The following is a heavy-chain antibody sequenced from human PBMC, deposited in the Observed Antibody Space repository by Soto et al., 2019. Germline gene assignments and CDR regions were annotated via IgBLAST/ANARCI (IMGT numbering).Heavy chain of an antibody. D-gene: IGHD1-1*01. CDR3: AREGGYVDY. CDR1: GGPIRSSSHN. J-gene: IGHJ4*02. Sequence: TSETLSLTCTVSGGPIRSSSHNWGWIRQSPGTGLEWIGSIDESGDSYYNPSLKSRVTIFVDTSKNQFSLKLISVTGADSAIYYCAREGGYVDYWGQGTLVTVSS. V-gene: IGHV4-39*02. CDR2: IDESGDS.